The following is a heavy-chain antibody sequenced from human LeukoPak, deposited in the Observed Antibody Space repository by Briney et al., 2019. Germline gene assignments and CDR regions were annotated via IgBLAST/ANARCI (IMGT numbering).Heavy chain of an antibody. CDR2: ISYDGSNK. V-gene: IGHV3-30-3*01. CDR1: GFTFSSYA. CDR3: ARDLFYYDSSGYYDY. J-gene: IGHJ4*02. Sequence: PGGSLRLSCAASGFTFSSYAMPWVRQAPGKGLEWVAVISYDGSNKYYADSVKGRFTISRDNSKNTLYLQMNSLRAEDTAVYYCARDLFYYDSSGYYDYWGQGTLVTVSS. D-gene: IGHD3-22*01.